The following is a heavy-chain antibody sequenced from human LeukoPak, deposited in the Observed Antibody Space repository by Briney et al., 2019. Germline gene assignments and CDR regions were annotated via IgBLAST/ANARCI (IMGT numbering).Heavy chain of an antibody. CDR1: RFTVSSNY. V-gene: IGHV3-53*05. CDR3: AKDIGAYDDVWGFEF. CDR2: IYSGGST. J-gene: IGHJ4*02. Sequence: GGSLRFSCAASRFTVSSNYMSWVRQAPGKGLEWVSVIYSGGSTYYADSVKGRFTISRDNSKNSLYLQMNSLRGEDTGFYYCAKDIGAYDDVWGFEFWGQGTLVTVSS. D-gene: IGHD3-16*01.